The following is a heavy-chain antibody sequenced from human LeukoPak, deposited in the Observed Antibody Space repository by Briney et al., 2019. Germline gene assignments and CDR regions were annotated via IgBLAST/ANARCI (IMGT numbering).Heavy chain of an antibody. D-gene: IGHD6-13*01. CDR3: ARSWGYSSSWYWFDP. CDR1: GYSFTGYW. V-gene: IGHV5-51*01. Sequence: GESLKISCKGSGYSFTGYWIGWVRQMPGKGLEWMGIIYPGDSDTRYSPSFQGQVTISADKSISTAYLQWSSLKASDTAMYYCARSWGYSSSWYWFDPWGQGTLVTVSS. CDR2: IYPGDSDT. J-gene: IGHJ5*02.